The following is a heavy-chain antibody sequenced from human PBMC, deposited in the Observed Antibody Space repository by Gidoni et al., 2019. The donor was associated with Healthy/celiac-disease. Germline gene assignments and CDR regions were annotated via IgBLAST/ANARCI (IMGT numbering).Heavy chain of an antibody. CDR2: ISYDGSNK. J-gene: IGHJ4*02. V-gene: IGHV3-30*04. CDR1: GFTFSSYA. CDR3: ARVPTSSYYFDY. D-gene: IGHD2-2*01. Sequence: QVQLVESGGGVVQPGRSLRLSCAASGFTFSSYAMHWVRQAPGKGLEWVAVISYDGSNKYYADSVKGRFTISRDNSKNTLYLQMNSLRAEDTAVYYCARVPTSSYYFDYWGQGTLVTVSS.